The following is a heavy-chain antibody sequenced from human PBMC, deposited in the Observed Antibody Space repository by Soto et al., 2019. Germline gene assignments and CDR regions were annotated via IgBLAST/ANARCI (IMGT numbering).Heavy chain of an antibody. D-gene: IGHD5-12*01. CDR1: GFSRSTSGVG. V-gene: IGHV2-5*01. J-gene: IGHJ1*01. Sequence: QITLKESGPTLAKPTQTLTLTCTFSGFSRSTSGVGVGWIRQPPVKALAWLALIYWYDAKRYSPSLKSRLTITKYTSKNPVVLTMTNMDPLDTATYYCTHVHGVYDNFHYWGQGNLLTFSS. CDR3: THVHGVYDNFHY. CDR2: IYWYDAK.